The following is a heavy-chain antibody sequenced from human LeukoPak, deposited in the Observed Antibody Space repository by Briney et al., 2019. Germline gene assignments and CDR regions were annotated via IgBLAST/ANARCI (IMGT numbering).Heavy chain of an antibody. J-gene: IGHJ4*02. D-gene: IGHD3-10*01. CDR1: GYTLTELS. V-gene: IGHV1-24*01. CDR3: ATYPLTMVRGGGPY. CDR2: FDPEDGET. Sequence: AASVKVSCKVSGYTLTELSMHWVRQAPGKGLEWMGGFDPEDGETIYAQKFQGRVTMTEDTSTDTAYMELSSLRSEDTAVYYCATYPLTMVRGGGPYWGQGTLVTVSS.